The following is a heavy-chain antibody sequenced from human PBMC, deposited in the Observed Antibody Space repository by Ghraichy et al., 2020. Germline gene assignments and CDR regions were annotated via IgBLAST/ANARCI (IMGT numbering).Heavy chain of an antibody. J-gene: IGHJ5*02. Sequence: SETLSLTCAVSGGSIISNHRWSWLRQPPGKRLEWIAEIHHSGSTNYNSSLKGRVTISVDKSKNHFSLQLSSVTAADTAVYYCARTSYFGSAFDPWGQGTLITVTS. D-gene: IGHD3-10*01. CDR3: ARTSYFGSAFDP. CDR1: GGSIISNHR. V-gene: IGHV4-4*02. CDR2: IHHSGST.